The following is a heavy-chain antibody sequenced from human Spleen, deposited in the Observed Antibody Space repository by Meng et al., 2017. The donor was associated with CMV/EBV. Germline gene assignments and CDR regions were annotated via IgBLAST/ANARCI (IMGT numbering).Heavy chain of an antibody. CDR2: INPSGGST. V-gene: IGHV1-46*01. J-gene: IGHJ4*02. CDR3: ARDQKSIVGATGEDY. Sequence: ASVKVSCKASGYTFTSYYMHWVRQAPGQGLEWMGMINPSGGSTSYAQKFQGRVTMTRETSTSTVYMELSSLRSEDTAVYYCARDQKSIVGATGEDYWGQGTLVTVSS. D-gene: IGHD1-26*01. CDR1: GYTFTSYY.